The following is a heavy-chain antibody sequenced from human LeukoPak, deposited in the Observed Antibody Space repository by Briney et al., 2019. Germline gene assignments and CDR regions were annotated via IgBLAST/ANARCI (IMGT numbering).Heavy chain of an antibody. CDR3: ARDRTTVTTVYYGMDV. V-gene: IGHV1-2*02. D-gene: IGHD4-17*01. J-gene: IGHJ6*01. CDR1: GYTFTGYY. Sequence: ASVKVSCKASGYTFTGYYMHWVRQAPGQGLEWMGWINPNTGVTNYTQKFQGRVTLTRDTSIITAYMELTRLRSDETAMYYCARDRTTVTTVYYGMDVWRQGTTVTVSS. CDR2: INPNTGVT.